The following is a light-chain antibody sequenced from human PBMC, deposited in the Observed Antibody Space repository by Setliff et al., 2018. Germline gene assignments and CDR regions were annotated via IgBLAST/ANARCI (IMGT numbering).Light chain of an antibody. CDR3: CSYAGSYTSLYV. J-gene: IGLJ1*01. CDR1: SSDVGGYNY. Sequence: QSALTQPRSVSGSPGQSVTISCTGTSSDVGGYNYVSWYQQHPGKAPKLMIYDVSKRPSGVPDRFSGSKSGNTASLTISGLQAEDEADYYCCSYAGSYTSLYVFGT. CDR2: DVS. V-gene: IGLV2-11*01.